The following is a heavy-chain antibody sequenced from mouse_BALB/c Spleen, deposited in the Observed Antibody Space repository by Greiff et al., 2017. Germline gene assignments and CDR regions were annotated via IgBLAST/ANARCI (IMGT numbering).Heavy chain of an antibody. CDR3: ARKGDGNHWYFDV. CDR2: ISYSGST. V-gene: IGHV3-2*02. D-gene: IGHD2-1*01. Sequence: DVKLQESGPGLVKPSQSLSLTCTVTGYSITSDYAWNWIRQFPGNKLEWMGYISYSGSTSYNPSLKSRISITRDTSKNQFFLQLNSVTTEDTATYYCARKGDGNHWYFDVWGAGTTVTVSS. J-gene: IGHJ1*01. CDR1: GYSITSDYA.